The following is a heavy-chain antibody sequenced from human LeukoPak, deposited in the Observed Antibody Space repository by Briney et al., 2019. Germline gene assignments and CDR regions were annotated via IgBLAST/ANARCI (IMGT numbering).Heavy chain of an antibody. V-gene: IGHV3-21*01. CDR1: GFTFSSYA. CDR3: ARAEDWFDP. CDR2: ISSSSSYI. J-gene: IGHJ5*02. Sequence: GGSLRLSCAASGFTFSSYAMSWVRQAPGKGLEWVSSISSSSSYIYYADSVKGRFTISRDNAKNSLYLQMNSLRAEDTAVYYCARAEDWFDPWGQGTLVTVSS.